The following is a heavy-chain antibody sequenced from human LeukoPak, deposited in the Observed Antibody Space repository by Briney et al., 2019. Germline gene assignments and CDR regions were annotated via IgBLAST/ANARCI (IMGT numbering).Heavy chain of an antibody. V-gene: IGHV1-69*01. CDR3: AIANDFWSGYYPIFDY. Sequence: SVKVSCKDSGGTFSSYAISWVRQAPGQGLEWMGGIIPIFGTANYAQKFQGRVTITADESTSTAYMELSSLRSEDTAVYYCAIANDFWSGYYPIFDYWGQGTLVTVSS. CDR1: GGTFSSYA. J-gene: IGHJ4*02. D-gene: IGHD3-3*01. CDR2: IIPIFGTA.